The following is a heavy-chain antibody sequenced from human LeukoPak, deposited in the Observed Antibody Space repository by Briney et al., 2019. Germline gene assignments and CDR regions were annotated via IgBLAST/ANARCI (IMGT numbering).Heavy chain of an antibody. Sequence: SGGSLRLSCAASGFTFSSYGMHWVRQAPGKGLEWVAFIRYDGSNKYYADSVKGRFTISRDNSKNTLYLQMNSLRAEDTAVYYCAKDRSYGMIVVVTSYYFDYWGQGTLVTVSS. V-gene: IGHV3-30*02. CDR1: GFTFSSYG. CDR2: IRYDGSNK. J-gene: IGHJ4*02. D-gene: IGHD3-22*01. CDR3: AKDRSYGMIVVVTSYYFDY.